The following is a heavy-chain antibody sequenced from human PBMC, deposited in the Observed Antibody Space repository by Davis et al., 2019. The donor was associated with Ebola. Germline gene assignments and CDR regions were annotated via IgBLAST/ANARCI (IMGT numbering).Heavy chain of an antibody. V-gene: IGHV3-33*01. Sequence: PGGSLRLSCAASGFTFSSYGMHWVRQAPGKGLEWVAVIWYDGSNKYYADSVKGRFTISRDNSKNTLYLQMNSLRAEDTAVYYCARDSAIFGMDVWGQGTTVTVSS. D-gene: IGHD3-3*01. J-gene: IGHJ6*02. CDR3: ARDSAIFGMDV. CDR1: GFTFSSYG. CDR2: IWYDGSNK.